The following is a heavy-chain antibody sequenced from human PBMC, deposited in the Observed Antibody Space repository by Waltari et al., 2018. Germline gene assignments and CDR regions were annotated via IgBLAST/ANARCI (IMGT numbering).Heavy chain of an antibody. CDR1: GFTFDDYG. Sequence: EVQLVESGGGVVRPGGSLRLSCAASGFTFDDYGMSWVRQAPGKGLEWVSGINWNGGSTGYADAVKGRFTISRDNAKNSLYLQMNSLRAEDTALYHCARAYCSGGSCYSDGAFDIWGQGTMVTVSS. D-gene: IGHD2-15*01. J-gene: IGHJ3*02. CDR2: INWNGGST. CDR3: ARAYCSGGSCYSDGAFDI. V-gene: IGHV3-20*01.